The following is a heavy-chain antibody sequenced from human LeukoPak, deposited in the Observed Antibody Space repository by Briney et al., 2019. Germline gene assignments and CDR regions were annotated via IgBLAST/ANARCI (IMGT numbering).Heavy chain of an antibody. D-gene: IGHD3-10*02. CDR3: QELGITMIGGV. V-gene: IGHV3-48*03. CDR2: ISSSGSSI. Sequence: GGSLRLSCAASGFTFSSYEMNWVRQAPGKGLEWVSYISSSGSSIYYSDSVKGRFTISRDNAKTSLYLQMNSLRAEDTAVYYCQELGITMIGGVWGKGTTVTISS. J-gene: IGHJ6*04. CDR1: GFTFSSYE.